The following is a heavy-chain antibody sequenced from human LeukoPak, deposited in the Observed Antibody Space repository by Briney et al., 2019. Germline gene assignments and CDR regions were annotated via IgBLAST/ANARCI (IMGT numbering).Heavy chain of an antibody. CDR2: IYTSGST. D-gene: IGHD3-22*01. J-gene: IGHJ4*02. Sequence: PSETLPLTCTVSGGSISSGSYYWSWIRQPAGKGLEWIGRIYTSGSTNYNPSLKSRVTISVDTSKNQFSLKLSSVTAADTAVYYCARGSSYYDNSGYYLYFDYWGREPWSPSPQ. V-gene: IGHV4-61*02. CDR3: ARGSSYYDNSGYYLYFDY. CDR1: GGSISSGSYY.